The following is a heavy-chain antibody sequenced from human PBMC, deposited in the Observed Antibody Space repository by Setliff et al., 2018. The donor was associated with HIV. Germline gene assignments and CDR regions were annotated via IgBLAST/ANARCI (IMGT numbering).Heavy chain of an antibody. CDR3: ARVGSATRRYYYYYMDV. Sequence: PGESLKISCAASGFTFSSYSMNWVRQAPGKGLEWVSSISSSSSYIYYADSVKGRFTISRDNAKNSLYLQMNSLRAEDTAVYYCARVGSATRRYYYYYMDVWGKGTTVTVSS. V-gene: IGHV3-21*01. CDR1: GFTFSSYS. J-gene: IGHJ6*03. D-gene: IGHD2-2*01. CDR2: ISSSSSYI.